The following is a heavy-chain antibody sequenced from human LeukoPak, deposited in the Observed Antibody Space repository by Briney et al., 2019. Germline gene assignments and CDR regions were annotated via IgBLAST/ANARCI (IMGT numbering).Heavy chain of an antibody. V-gene: IGHV3-7*03. CDR3: ARDRGRYYDSRGFYWGYYFDS. D-gene: IGHD3-22*01. J-gene: IGHJ4*02. CDR2: IKPDGSEK. CDR1: GFIFTKYW. Sequence: QPGGSLRLSCAASGFIFTKYWMSWVRQAPGKGLEWVANIKPDGSEKLYVDSVRGRFTIFRDNAENSLFLQMNNLRAEDTAVYYCARDRGRYYDSRGFYWGYYFDSWGQGILVTVST.